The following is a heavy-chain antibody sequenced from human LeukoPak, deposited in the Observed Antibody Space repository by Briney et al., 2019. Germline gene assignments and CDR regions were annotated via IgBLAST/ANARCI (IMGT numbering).Heavy chain of an antibody. CDR3: AKGNGNYHYYMDV. Sequence: GGSLRLSCAASGFTFSSYGMHWVRQAPGKGLEWVAVIWYDGNNKDYADSVKGRFTISRDNSKNTLYLQMDSLRVEDTAVYYCAKGNGNYHYYMDVWGKGTTVTVSS. CDR1: GFTFSSYG. V-gene: IGHV3-33*06. D-gene: IGHD2-8*01. CDR2: IWYDGNNK. J-gene: IGHJ6*03.